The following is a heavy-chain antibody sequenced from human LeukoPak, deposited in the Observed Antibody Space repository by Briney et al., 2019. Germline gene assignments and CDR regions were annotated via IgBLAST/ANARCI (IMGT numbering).Heavy chain of an antibody. V-gene: IGHV1-2*02. CDR1: GYTFTGYY. Sequence: ASVKVSCKASGYTFTGYYMHWVRQAPGQGLEWMGWINPNSGGTNYAQKFQGRVTMTRDTSISTAYMELSRLRSDDTAVYYCARDPADIVATPGAFDIWGQGTKVTVSS. J-gene: IGHJ3*02. CDR3: ARDPADIVATPGAFDI. CDR2: INPNSGGT. D-gene: IGHD5-12*01.